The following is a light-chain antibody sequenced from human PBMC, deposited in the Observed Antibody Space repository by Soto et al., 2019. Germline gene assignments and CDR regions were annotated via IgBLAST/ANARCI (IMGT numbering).Light chain of an antibody. J-gene: IGKJ5*01. CDR2: GVS. CDR3: QQYGSSPIT. V-gene: IGKV3-20*01. CDR1: QSVSSSH. Sequence: EIVLTQSPGTLSLSPGERATLSCRASQSVSSSHLAWYQQKPGQAPRLLIYGVSIRATGIPGRFSGSGSATDFTLTISRLEPEDFAIYYCQQYGSSPITFGQGTRLDIK.